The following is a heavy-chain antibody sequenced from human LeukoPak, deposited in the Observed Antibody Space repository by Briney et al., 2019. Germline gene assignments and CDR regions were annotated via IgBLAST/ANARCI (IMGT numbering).Heavy chain of an antibody. D-gene: IGHD3-16*01. Sequence: PGGSLRLSCATSGFTFRGYWMSWVRQAPGKGLEWVANIKHDGSETYYVASVKGRFTISKDIPKNSLYLQMNNLRTEDKAVYYCVXXXXXYVXXXXXXSXXXXXXXXXXXXXXXXXXXXVFD. CDR2: IKHDGSET. CDR1: GFTFRGYW. CDR3: VXXXXXYVXXXXXXSXXXXXXXXXXXXXXXXXXXXVFD. V-gene: IGHV3-7*01. J-gene: IGHJ5*02.